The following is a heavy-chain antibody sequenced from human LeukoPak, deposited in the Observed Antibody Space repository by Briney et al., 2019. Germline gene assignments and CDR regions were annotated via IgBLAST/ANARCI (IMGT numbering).Heavy chain of an antibody. Sequence: ASVKVSCKASGYNFNGYYMHWVRQAPGQGLEWMGWINPNSGDTNYAQKFQGRVTMTRDTSISTAYMELGRLTSDDTAVYYCARGLNLRYFDWEGFDYWGQGTLVTVSS. CDR1: GYNFNGYY. CDR2: INPNSGDT. CDR3: ARGLNLRYFDWEGFDY. V-gene: IGHV1-2*02. D-gene: IGHD3-9*01. J-gene: IGHJ4*02.